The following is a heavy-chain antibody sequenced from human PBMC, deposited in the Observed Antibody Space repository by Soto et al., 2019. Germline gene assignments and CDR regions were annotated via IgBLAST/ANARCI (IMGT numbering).Heavy chain of an antibody. V-gene: IGHV3-21*06. CDR3: ARDGRTFGGD. CDR2: ISSSSAYI. J-gene: IGHJ4*02. D-gene: IGHD3-16*01. Sequence: EVHLVEAGGGLVKPGESLTLSCAASGFTFGSFTLNWVRQAPGKGLEWVSSISSSSAYIYYAESVKGRFTISRDNARSTLYLQMNSLRLDDTAVYFCARDGRTFGGDWSQGTLVAVSS. CDR1: GFTFGSFT.